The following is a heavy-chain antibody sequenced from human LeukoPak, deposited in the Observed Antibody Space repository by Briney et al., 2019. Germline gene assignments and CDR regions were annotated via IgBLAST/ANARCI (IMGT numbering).Heavy chain of an antibody. D-gene: IGHD5-12*01. CDR2: ISYDGSNE. J-gene: IGHJ6*03. Sequence: GGSLRLSCAASGFSFSSYVMHWVRQAPGKGLEWVAIISYDGSNEYYADSVKGRFTISRDNSKNTLYLQMNSLRAEDTAVYYCARDRGWGMDVWGKGTTVTISS. CDR1: GFSFSSYV. V-gene: IGHV3-30*04. CDR3: ARDRGWGMDV.